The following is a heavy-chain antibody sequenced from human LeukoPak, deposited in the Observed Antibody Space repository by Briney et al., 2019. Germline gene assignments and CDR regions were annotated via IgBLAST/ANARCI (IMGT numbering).Heavy chain of an antibody. Sequence: SETLSLTCAVYGGSFSGYYWSWIRQPPGKGLEWIGEINHSGSTNYNPSLKSRVTISVDTSKNQFSLKLSSVTAADTAVYYCARDLYYYDSSGVDAFDIWGQGTMVTVSS. CDR2: INHSGST. CDR3: ARDLYYYDSSGVDAFDI. J-gene: IGHJ3*02. V-gene: IGHV4-34*01. CDR1: GGSFSGYY. D-gene: IGHD3-22*01.